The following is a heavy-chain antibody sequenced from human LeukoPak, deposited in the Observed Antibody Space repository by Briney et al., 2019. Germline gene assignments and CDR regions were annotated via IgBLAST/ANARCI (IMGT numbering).Heavy chain of an antibody. V-gene: IGHV4-30-2*01. Sequence: SQTLSLTCSVSGGSITHYYWSWIRQPPGKGLEWIGYIYHSGATYYNPSLKSRVTISVDTSRNQFSLRLSSVTAADTAVYYCARGRGSSWYYFDYWGQGTLVTVSS. CDR1: GGSITHYY. CDR3: ARGRGSSWYYFDY. D-gene: IGHD6-13*01. J-gene: IGHJ4*02. CDR2: IYHSGAT.